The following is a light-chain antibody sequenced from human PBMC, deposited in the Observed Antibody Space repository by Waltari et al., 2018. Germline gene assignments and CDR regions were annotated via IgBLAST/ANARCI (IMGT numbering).Light chain of an antibody. CDR3: QHYLRLPVT. CDR1: QSVTRA. J-gene: IGKJ1*01. V-gene: IGKV3-20*01. CDR2: GAS. Sequence: EIVLTQSPGTLSLSTGESATLSCRTSQSVTRALAWYQQKPGQAPRLLIYGASSRATGIPDRFSGSGCGTDCSLTISSLEPEDVAVYYCQHYLRLPVTFGQGTKVEVK.